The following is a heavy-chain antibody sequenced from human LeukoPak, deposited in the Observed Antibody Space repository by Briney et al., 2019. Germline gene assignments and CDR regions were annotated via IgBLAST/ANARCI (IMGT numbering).Heavy chain of an antibody. CDR3: ARGRMMSGMDV. Sequence: PSQTLSLTCAISRDSVSRSSAYWNWFRQSPSRGLEWLGRTYYRSKWLNDYAASVKSRISVNPDTSKNHYSLQLNSVTPEDTAIYYCARGRMMSGMDVWGQGTTVTVSS. J-gene: IGHJ6*02. D-gene: IGHD3-16*01. CDR2: TYYRSKWLN. V-gene: IGHV6-1*01. CDR1: RDSVSRSSAY.